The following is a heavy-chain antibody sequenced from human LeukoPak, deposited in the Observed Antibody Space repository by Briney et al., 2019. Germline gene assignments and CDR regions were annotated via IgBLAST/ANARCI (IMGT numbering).Heavy chain of an antibody. CDR1: GFTVNSNY. J-gene: IGHJ4*02. CDR3: ARDPDGYRQGHHFDY. CDR2: IYSGGST. D-gene: IGHD5-18*01. Sequence: GGSLRLSCAASGFTVNSNYMSWVRQAPGKGLEWVSVIYSGGSTYYADSVKGRFTISRDNSKNTLYLQMNSLKAEDTAVYYCARDPDGYRQGHHFDYWGQGTLVTVSS. V-gene: IGHV3-66*01.